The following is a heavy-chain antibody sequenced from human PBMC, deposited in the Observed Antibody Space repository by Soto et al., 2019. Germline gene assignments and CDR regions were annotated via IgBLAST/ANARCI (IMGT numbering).Heavy chain of an antibody. J-gene: IGHJ6*02. V-gene: IGHV4-59*01. Sequence: LSLTCTVSGGSISSYYCGWIRQPPGKGLELIGYIYYSGSTNYNPSLKSRVTISVDTSKNQFSLKLSSVTAADTAVYYCARTTEYYYYGMDVWGQGTTVTVSS. CDR2: IYYSGST. CDR1: GGSISSYY. D-gene: IGHD4-4*01. CDR3: ARTTEYYYYGMDV.